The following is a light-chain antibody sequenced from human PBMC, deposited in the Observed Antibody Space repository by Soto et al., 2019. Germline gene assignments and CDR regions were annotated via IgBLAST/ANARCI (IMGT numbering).Light chain of an antibody. CDR2: DVS. Sequence: QSALTQPASVSGSPGQSITISCTGTRTDIGGYDHVSWYQQHPGKAPKLMIYDVSSRPSGVSDSVSGSKSANTASLTIAELQVEDEADYYCNPYTTGRSLYVFGTGTKVTAL. J-gene: IGLJ1*01. V-gene: IGLV2-14*03. CDR3: NPYTTGRSLYV. CDR1: RTDIGGYDH.